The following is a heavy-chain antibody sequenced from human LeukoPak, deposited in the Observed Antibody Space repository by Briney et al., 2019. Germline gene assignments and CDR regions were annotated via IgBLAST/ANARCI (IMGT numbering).Heavy chain of an antibody. D-gene: IGHD3-9*01. V-gene: IGHV5-51*01. CDR3: ARHEGPSYYDILTGYPPAYYFDY. CDR2: IYPGDSDT. Sequence: GESLQISCKGSGYSFTSYWVGWVRQMPGKGLEWMGIIYPGDSDTRYSPSFQGQVTISADKSISTAYLQWSSLKASDTAMYYCARHEGPSYYDILTGYPPAYYFDYWGQGTLVTVSS. CDR1: GYSFTSYW. J-gene: IGHJ4*02.